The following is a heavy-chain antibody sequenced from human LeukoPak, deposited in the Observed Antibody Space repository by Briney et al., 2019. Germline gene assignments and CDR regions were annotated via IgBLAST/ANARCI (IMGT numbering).Heavy chain of an antibody. J-gene: IGHJ5*02. CDR2: IYYSGST. CDR3: ARHLHLPHFDP. Sequence: SQSLSLTCTVSGASISSSYCGSVRQPPGKGLEWIGYIYYSGSTNYTPSLKSRVTISIDTSKNQFSLKLSSVTAADTAVYYCARHLHLPHFDPWGQGTLVTVSS. V-gene: IGHV4-59*08. CDR1: GASISSSY.